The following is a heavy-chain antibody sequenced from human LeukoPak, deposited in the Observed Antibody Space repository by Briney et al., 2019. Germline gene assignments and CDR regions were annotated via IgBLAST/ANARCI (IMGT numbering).Heavy chain of an antibody. V-gene: IGHV3-23*01. CDR1: GFTFSSYA. D-gene: IGHD5-18*01. CDR3: AKVRRYSYGFSDC. CDR2: ISGSGGST. Sequence: GGSLRLSCEASGFTFSSYAMSWVRQAPGKGLEWVSAISGSGGSTYYADSVKGRFTISRDNSKNTLYLQMNSLRAEDTAVYYCAKVRRYSYGFSDCWGQGTLVTVSS. J-gene: IGHJ4*02.